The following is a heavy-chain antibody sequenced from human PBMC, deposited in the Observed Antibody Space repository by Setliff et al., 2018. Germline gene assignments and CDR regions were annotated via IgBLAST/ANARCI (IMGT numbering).Heavy chain of an antibody. CDR3: LKGGGRIQLWLPDIYYFDY. CDR1: GFTFSSDP. CDR2: IRNDGATT. J-gene: IGHJ4*02. D-gene: IGHD5-18*01. Sequence: GSLRLSCAASGFTFSSDPMNWVRQAPGKGLEWLSNIRNDGATTSYADSVKGRFTISRDNSENTLYLQMNSLRAEDTAIYYCLKGGGRIQLWLPDIYYFDYWGQGTLVTVSS. V-gene: IGHV3-23*01.